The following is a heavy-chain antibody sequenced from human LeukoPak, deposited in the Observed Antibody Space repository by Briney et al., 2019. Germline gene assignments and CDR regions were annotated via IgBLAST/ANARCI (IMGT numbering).Heavy chain of an antibody. CDR3: ARDAGGSRGGYFDY. Sequence: GGSLTLSCAASGCTISSYSMNSVRQAPGKGLEWVSSISSSSSYIYYADSVKGRFTISRDNAKNSLYLQMNSLRAEDTAVYYCARDAGGSRGGYFDYWGQRNLVTVS. CDR2: ISSSSSYI. V-gene: IGHV3-21*01. D-gene: IGHD2-15*01. CDR1: GCTISSYS. J-gene: IGHJ4*02.